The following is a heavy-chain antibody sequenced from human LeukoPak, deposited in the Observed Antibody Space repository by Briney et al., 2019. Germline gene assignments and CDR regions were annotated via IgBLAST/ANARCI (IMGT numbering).Heavy chain of an antibody. CDR2: IGTASDT. CDR1: GFTFSSFD. J-gene: IGHJ6*03. V-gene: IGHV3-13*01. Sequence: GGSLRLSCAATGFTFSSFDMHWVRQPTGQGLEWVSTIGTASDTYYPGSVEGRFTLSRDNAKNSLYLQMNSLTAGDTAVYYCARGPPRGKYYYMDVWGKGTTVTVSS. CDR3: ARGPPRGKYYYMDV. D-gene: IGHD1-1*01.